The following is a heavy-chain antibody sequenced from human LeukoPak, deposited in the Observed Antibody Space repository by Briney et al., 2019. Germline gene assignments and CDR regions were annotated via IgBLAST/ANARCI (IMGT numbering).Heavy chain of an antibody. CDR3: AREYCSSTSCYRTGFDY. D-gene: IGHD2-2*02. V-gene: IGHV4-61*02. CDR1: GGSISSGSYY. CDR2: IYTSGST. J-gene: IGHJ4*02. Sequence: TSETLSLTCTVSGGSISSGSYYWSWIRQPAGKGLEWIGRIYTSGSTNYNPSLKSRVTISVDTSKNQFSLKLSSVTAADTAVYYCAREYCSSTSCYRTGFDYWGQGTLVTVSS.